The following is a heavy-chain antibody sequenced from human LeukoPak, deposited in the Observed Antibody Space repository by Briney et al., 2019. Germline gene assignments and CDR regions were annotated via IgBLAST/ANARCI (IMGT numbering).Heavy chain of an antibody. Sequence: AGGSLRLSCAASGFTFSSYAMSWVRQAPGKGLEWVSAISGSGGSTYYADSVKGRFTISRDNSKNTLYLQMNSLRAEDTAVYYCAITTGYSSGWAFDYWGQGTLVTVSS. J-gene: IGHJ4*02. CDR2: ISGSGGST. CDR3: AITTGYSSGWAFDY. V-gene: IGHV3-23*01. D-gene: IGHD6-19*01. CDR1: GFTFSSYA.